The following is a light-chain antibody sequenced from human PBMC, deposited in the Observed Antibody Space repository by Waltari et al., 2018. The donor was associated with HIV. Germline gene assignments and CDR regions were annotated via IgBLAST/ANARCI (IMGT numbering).Light chain of an antibody. CDR2: RND. J-gene: IGLJ3*02. CDR1: ISNVAGNF. Sequence: QSVVTQHPSASGTPGQHIFISCSGDISNVAGNFVYWSQPRPGTAPRLLLYRNDHRPSGVPDRFSGSKSATSASLAISGLRSEDEADYHCSTWDNSLSHWVFGGGTKVTVL. V-gene: IGLV1-47*01. CDR3: STWDNSLSHWV.